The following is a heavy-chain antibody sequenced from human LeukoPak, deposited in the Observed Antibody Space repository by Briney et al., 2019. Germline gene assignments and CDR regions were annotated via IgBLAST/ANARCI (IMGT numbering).Heavy chain of an antibody. J-gene: IGHJ6*04. CDR2: TYYRYRWSH. CDR1: VDSVSSNSAS. Sequence: SQTLSLTCAISVDSVSSNSASWHWTRHSPSRGLECRGRTYYRYRWSHDSAPSVRSQIINNADTSKNQFSLQLNSVTPEDAAVYFCARSRSFRLDVWGKGTTVTVSS. V-gene: IGHV6-1*01. CDR3: ARSRSFRLDV. D-gene: IGHD1-26*01.